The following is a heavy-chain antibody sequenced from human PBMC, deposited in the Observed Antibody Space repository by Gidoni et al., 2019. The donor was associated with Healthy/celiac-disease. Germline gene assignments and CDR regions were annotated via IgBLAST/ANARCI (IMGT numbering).Heavy chain of an antibody. CDR1: GFTFSSYA. CDR3: ASSLRSLNYWYYGMDV. Sequence: QVQLVESGGGVVQPGRSLRLSCAASGFTFSSYAMHWVRQAPGKGLEWVAVISYDGSNKYYADSVKGRFTISRDNSKNTLYLQMNSLRAEDTAVYYCASSLRSLNYWYYGMDVWGQGTTVTVSS. J-gene: IGHJ6*02. D-gene: IGHD4-17*01. CDR2: ISYDGSNK. V-gene: IGHV3-30-3*01.